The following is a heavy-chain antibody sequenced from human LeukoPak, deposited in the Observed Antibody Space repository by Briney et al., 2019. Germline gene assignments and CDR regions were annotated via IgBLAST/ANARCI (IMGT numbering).Heavy chain of an antibody. V-gene: IGHV3-48*03. CDR1: GFTFSSYE. CDR2: ISSSGTTI. CDR3: ARDYGGSSPFDY. Sequence: GGSLRLSCAASGFTFSSYEMHWVRQAPGKGLEWVSYISSSGTTIYYADSVKGRFTISRDSAKNSLYLQMNSLRAEDTAVYYCARDYGGSSPFDYWGQGTLVTVSS. J-gene: IGHJ4*02. D-gene: IGHD4-23*01.